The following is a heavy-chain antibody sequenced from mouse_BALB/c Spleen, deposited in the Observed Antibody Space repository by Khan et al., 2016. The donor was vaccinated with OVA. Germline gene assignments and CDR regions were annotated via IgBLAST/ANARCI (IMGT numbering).Heavy chain of an antibody. J-gene: IGHJ2*01. CDR1: GFTFSGFG. Sequence: EVELVESGGGLVQPGGSRKLSCAASGFTFSGFGMHWVRQAPEKGLEGVAYISSGSSTIYYADTVKGRFTISSDNPKNTPFLQMTSLRSEDMAMYFCARTGYYYFDHWGQGTTLTVSS. CDR2: ISSGSSTI. D-gene: IGHD2-3*01. V-gene: IGHV5-17*02. CDR3: ARTGYYYFDH.